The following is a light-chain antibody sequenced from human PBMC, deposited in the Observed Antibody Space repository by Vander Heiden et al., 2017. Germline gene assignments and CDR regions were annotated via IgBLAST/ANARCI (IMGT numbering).Light chain of an antibody. CDR2: AAS. Sequence: DIQMTQSPSSLSASLGDRVTITCRASQDIRYDLGWYQQKPGEAPKRLIYAASTLVSGVPSRFRGSGSGTDFTLTISNLQSEDFATYYCRHHNSFPWTFGQGTKVEIK. CDR1: QDIRYD. V-gene: IGKV1-17*02. CDR3: RHHNSFPWT. J-gene: IGKJ1*01.